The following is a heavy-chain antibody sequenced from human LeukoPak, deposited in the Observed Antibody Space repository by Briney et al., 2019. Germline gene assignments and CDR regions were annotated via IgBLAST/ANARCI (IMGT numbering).Heavy chain of an antibody. Sequence: SETLSLTCAVSGDSISSSNWWSWVRQPPGKGLEWIGQIYHSGSTNYNPSLKSRVTISLDKSKNQFSLKLSSVTAADTAVHYCARHTHNGGYLTWGQGTLVTASS. CDR1: GDSISSSNW. CDR3: ARHTHNGGYLT. D-gene: IGHD1-26*01. CDR2: IYHSGST. J-gene: IGHJ5*02. V-gene: IGHV4-4*02.